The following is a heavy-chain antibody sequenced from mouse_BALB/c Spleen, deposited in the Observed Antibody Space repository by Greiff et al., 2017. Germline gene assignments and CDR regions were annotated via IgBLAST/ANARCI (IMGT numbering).Heavy chain of an antibody. CDR2: IYPGSGNT. V-gene: IGHV1-77*01. CDR1: GYTFTDYY. CDR3: ARSRAGTVYAMDY. D-gene: IGHD4-1*01. Sequence: QVQLQQSGAELARPGASVKLSCKASGYTFTDYYINWVKQRPGQGLEWIGEIYPGSGNTYYNEKFKGKATLTADKSSSTAYMQLSSLTSEDSAVYFCARSRAGTVYAMDYWGQGTSVTVSS. J-gene: IGHJ4*01.